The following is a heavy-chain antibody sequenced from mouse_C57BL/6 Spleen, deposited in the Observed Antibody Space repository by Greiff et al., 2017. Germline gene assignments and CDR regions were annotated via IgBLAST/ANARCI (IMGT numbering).Heavy chain of an antibody. CDR3: ARNPIYYDYDGKNWYFDV. J-gene: IGHJ1*03. V-gene: IGHV1-52*01. CDR2: IDPSDSET. CDR1: GYTFTSYW. D-gene: IGHD2-4*01. Sequence: QVQLQQSGAELVRPGSSVKLSCKASGYTFTSYWMHWVKQRPIQGLEWIGNIDPSDSETHYNQKFKDKATLTVDKSSSTAYMQLSSLTSEDSAVYYCARNPIYYDYDGKNWYFDVWGTGTTVTVSS.